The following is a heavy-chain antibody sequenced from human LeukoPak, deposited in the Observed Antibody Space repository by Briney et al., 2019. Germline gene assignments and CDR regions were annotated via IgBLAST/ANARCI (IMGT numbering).Heavy chain of an antibody. CDR2: INGDGSST. J-gene: IGHJ4*02. V-gene: IGHV3-74*01. CDR3: ARDYYGPGY. Sequence: AGSLSLSCAASGFTFSSYWMYWVRQVPGKGLVWVSRINGDGSSTNYADSVKGRFTISRDNAKNTLYLQMSSLRAEDTAVYYCARDYYGPGYWGQGTLVTVSS. CDR1: GFTFSSYW. D-gene: IGHD3-10*01.